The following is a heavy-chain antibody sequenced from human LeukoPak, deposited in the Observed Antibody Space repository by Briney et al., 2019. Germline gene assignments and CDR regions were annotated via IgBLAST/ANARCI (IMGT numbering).Heavy chain of an antibody. CDR2: INHSGST. CDR1: GGSFSGYY. D-gene: IGHD3/OR15-3a*01. Sequence: SETLSLTCAVYGGSFSGYYWSWIRQPPGKGLEWIGEINHSGSTNYNPSLKSRVTISVDTSKNQFSLKLTSVTAADTAVYYCARQTGSGPFILPGGQGTLVTVSS. V-gene: IGHV4-34*01. J-gene: IGHJ4*02. CDR3: ARQTGSGPFILP.